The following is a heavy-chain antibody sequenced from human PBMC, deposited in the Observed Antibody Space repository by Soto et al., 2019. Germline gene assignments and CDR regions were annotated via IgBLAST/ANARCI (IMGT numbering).Heavy chain of an antibody. CDR3: ARLIDYDSGGHGDWFDP. J-gene: IGHJ5*02. D-gene: IGHD3-22*01. Sequence: SETLSLTCTVSGGSISSYYWSWIRQPPGKGLEWIGYIYYSGSTNYNPSLKSRVTISVDTSKNQFSLKLSSVTAADTAVYYCARLIDYDSGGHGDWFDPWGQGTLVTVSS. V-gene: IGHV4-59*08. CDR1: GGSISSYY. CDR2: IYYSGST.